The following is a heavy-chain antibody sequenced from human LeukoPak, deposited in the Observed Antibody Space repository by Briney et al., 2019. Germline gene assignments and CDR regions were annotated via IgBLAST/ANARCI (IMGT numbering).Heavy chain of an antibody. CDR3: AKDLLRWSFDY. CDR1: GFSFISNA. V-gene: IGHV3-23*01. Sequence: GGSLRPSCAVSGFSFISNAMSWVRQAPGEWRVGVSAIGSDSRAYYADSVEGRFTISRDTSKNTLYLQMTSLRAEDAAVYYCAKDLLRWSFDYWGQGTLVTVSS. D-gene: IGHD4-23*01. CDR2: IGSDSRA. J-gene: IGHJ4*02.